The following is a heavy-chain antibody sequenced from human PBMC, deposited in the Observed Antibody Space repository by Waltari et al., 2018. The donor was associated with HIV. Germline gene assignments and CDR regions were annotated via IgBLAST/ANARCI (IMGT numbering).Heavy chain of an antibody. CDR3: TTVGGGTRDY. CDR2: IKGNTDVGTA. V-gene: IGHV3-15*01. CDR1: GFTFSDAW. D-gene: IGHD3-16*01. J-gene: IGHJ4*02. Sequence: EVLLVESGGGLGKPGGSLRLSCAASGFTFSDAWVSWVRHAPGKGRREVGSIKGNTDVGTADNAAPVKGRFTISRDDSKTTLDLEMNSLKTEDTAVYYCTTVGGGTRDYGGQGTLITVSS.